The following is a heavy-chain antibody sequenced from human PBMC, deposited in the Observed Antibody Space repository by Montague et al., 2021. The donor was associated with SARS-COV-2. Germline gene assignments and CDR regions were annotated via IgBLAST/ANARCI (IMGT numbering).Heavy chain of an antibody. CDR3: ATHEYPSGWYPGTFAF. V-gene: IGHV4-39*01. D-gene: IGHD6-19*01. Sequence: SETLSLTCTVSGGSISSSSYYWAWIRQPPGKGLEWIGSIYYRGSTYYNPSLKGRVFISVDTSKNQLSLTLTSATAADTAVYYCATHEYPSGWYPGTFAFWGQGTLVSVSS. CDR2: IYYRGST. J-gene: IGHJ4*02. CDR1: GGSISSSSYY.